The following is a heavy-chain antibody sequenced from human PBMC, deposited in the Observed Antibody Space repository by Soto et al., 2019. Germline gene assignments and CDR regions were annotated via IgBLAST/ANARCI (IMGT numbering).Heavy chain of an antibody. J-gene: IGHJ1*01. V-gene: IGHV4-34*01. Sequence: SETLSLTCAVYGGSFSGYYWSWIRQPPGKGLEWIGEINHSGSTNYNPSLKSRVTISVDTSKNQFSLKLSSVTAADTAVYSCTSSLVVRTISAYRGQGTPVPVSP. CDR2: INHSGST. CDR1: GGSFSGYY. CDR3: TSSLVVRTISAY. D-gene: IGHD5-12*01.